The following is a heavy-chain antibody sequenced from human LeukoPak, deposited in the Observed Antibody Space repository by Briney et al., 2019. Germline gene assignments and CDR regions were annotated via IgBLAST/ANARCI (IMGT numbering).Heavy chain of an antibody. J-gene: IGHJ5*02. V-gene: IGHV1-8*01. D-gene: IGHD3-22*01. CDR2: MNPNSGNT. CDR3: ARAVYYYDSSGYYSNTFDP. Sequence: ASVKVSCKASGYTFTSYDINWVRQATGQGLEWMGWMNPNSGNTGYVQKFQGRVTMTRNTSISTACMELSGLRSEDTAVYYCARAVYYYDSSGYYSNTFDPWGQGTLVTVSS. CDR1: GYTFTSYD.